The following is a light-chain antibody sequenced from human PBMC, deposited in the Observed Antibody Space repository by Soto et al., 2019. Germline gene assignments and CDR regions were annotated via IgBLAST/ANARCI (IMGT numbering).Light chain of an antibody. V-gene: IGKV3-20*01. CDR1: QSVSSTY. CDR2: DAS. J-gene: IGKJ5*01. Sequence: EIVLTQSPGTLSLSPGERATLPCRASQSVSSTYLAWYQQKPGQAPRLLIFDASKRATGIPARFSGSGSGTDFTLTISSLEPEDFAVYSCQQYSQWPITFGQGTRLEIK. CDR3: QQYSQWPIT.